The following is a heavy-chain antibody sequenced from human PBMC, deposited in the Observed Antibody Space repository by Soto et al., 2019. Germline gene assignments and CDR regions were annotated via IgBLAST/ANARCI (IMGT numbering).Heavy chain of an antibody. CDR2: IYYSGTT. V-gene: IGHV4-39*01. CDR1: GGSIISSNYY. Sequence: SETLSLTCTVSGGSIISSNYYWAWILQPPGKGLEWIGTIYYSGTTYYNTSLKSRLTISVDTSRNQFSLNLSSVTAADTAVYYCARLNKPGWFDPWGQGILVTVSS. CDR3: ARLNKPGWFDP. J-gene: IGHJ5*02.